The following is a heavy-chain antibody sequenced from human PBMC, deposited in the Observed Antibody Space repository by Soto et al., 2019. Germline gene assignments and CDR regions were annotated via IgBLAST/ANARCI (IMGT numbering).Heavy chain of an antibody. D-gene: IGHD2-2*01. CDR2: IYYSGGT. J-gene: IGHJ4*02. CDR1: GGSVSSGSYY. Sequence: SGTPSLPCPVSGGSVSSGSYYWSWVRQPPGKGLEGVGDIYYSGGTNYNPSPRSRVTISVDTSKNQFSLKLNSVTAADTAVYYCARGYCTSASCPPDYWGQGTLVTVSS. V-gene: IGHV4-61*01. CDR3: ARGYCTSASCPPDY.